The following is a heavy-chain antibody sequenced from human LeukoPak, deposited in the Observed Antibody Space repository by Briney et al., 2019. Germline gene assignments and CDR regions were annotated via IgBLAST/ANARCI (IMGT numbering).Heavy chain of an antibody. D-gene: IGHD3-16*02. Sequence: GGSLRLSCAASGFTVSNNYMSWVRQAPGKGLEWVSVIYSGGSTYYADSVKGRFTISRDNAKNSLYLQMNSLRAEDTAVYYCARGQTGYDYVWGSYRRTADLDYWGQGTLVTVSS. V-gene: IGHV3-53*01. CDR3: ARGQTGYDYVWGSYRRTADLDY. J-gene: IGHJ4*02. CDR2: IYSGGST. CDR1: GFTVSNNY.